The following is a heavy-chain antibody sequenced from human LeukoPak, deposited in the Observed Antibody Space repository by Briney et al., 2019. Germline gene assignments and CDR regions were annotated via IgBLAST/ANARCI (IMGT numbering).Heavy chain of an antibody. J-gene: IGHJ4*02. CDR1: GFTFSNFY. V-gene: IGHV3-7*01. Sequence: PGGSLRLSCVVPGFTFSNFYMSWVRQAPGKGLEWVANIRQDGSGEFYADSVKGRFTVSRDNAKNSLYLQMNSLRVEDTTVYYCARWLYSSGWAIDYWGQGTLVTVSS. D-gene: IGHD6-19*01. CDR2: IRQDGSGE. CDR3: ARWLYSSGWAIDY.